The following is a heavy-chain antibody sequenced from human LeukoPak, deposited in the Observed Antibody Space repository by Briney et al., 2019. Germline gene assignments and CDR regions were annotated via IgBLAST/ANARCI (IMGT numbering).Heavy chain of an antibody. Sequence: GSSVKVSCKASGGTFSSYAISWVRQAPGQGLEWMGGVIPIFGTANYAQKFQGRVTITADESTSTAYMELSSLRSEDTAVYYCARDSVDTAMGLDYWGQGTLVTVSS. D-gene: IGHD5-18*01. J-gene: IGHJ4*02. CDR2: VIPIFGTA. V-gene: IGHV1-69*01. CDR3: ARDSVDTAMGLDY. CDR1: GGTFSSYA.